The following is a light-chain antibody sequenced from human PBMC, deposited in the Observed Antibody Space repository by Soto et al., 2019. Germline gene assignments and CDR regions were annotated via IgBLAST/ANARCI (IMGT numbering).Light chain of an antibody. CDR2: DVS. CDR1: SSDVGGYNY. V-gene: IGLV2-14*01. J-gene: IGLJ1*01. Sequence: QSALTQPASVSGSPGQSVTISCTGTSSDVGGYNYVSWYQQHPDKAPTLMIYDVSNRPSGVSNRFSGSKSGNTASLTISGLQAEDEADYFCTSYTSISTYVFGTGTKLTVL. CDR3: TSYTSISTYV.